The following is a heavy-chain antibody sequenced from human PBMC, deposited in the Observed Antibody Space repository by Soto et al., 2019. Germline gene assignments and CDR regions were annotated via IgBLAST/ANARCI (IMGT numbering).Heavy chain of an antibody. J-gene: IGHJ4*02. D-gene: IGHD4-17*01. CDR1: GGSVSSGSYY. CDR3: ARVGRTTVVTPPFDY. V-gene: IGHV4-61*01. Sequence: QVQLQESGPGLVKPSETLSLTCTVSGGSVSSGSYYWSWIRQPPGKGLEWIGYIYYSGSTNYHPSRKSRVTLSVDTYKNQFALELSSVTAADTAVYYWARVGRTTVVTPPFDYWGQGTLVTVSS. CDR2: IYYSGST.